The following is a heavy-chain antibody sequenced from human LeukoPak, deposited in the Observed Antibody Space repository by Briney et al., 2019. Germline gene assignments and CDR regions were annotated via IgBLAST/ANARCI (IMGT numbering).Heavy chain of an antibody. Sequence: AGGSLRLSCAASRFTFSSYTMNWVRQAPGRGLEWVSYISSSSSYIYYADSVKGRFTISRDNAKNSLYLQMNSLRAEDTAVYYCAREHVSYDSSGSFDYWGQGTLVTVSS. D-gene: IGHD3-22*01. V-gene: IGHV3-21*01. J-gene: IGHJ4*02. CDR2: ISSSSSYI. CDR1: RFTFSSYT. CDR3: AREHVSYDSSGSFDY.